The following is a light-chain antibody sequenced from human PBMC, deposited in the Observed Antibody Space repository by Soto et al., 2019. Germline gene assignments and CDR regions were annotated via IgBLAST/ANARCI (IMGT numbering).Light chain of an antibody. CDR3: SSYTSSSTPHV. J-gene: IGLJ1*01. CDR2: DVS. CDR1: SSDVGGYNY. V-gene: IGLV2-14*01. Sequence: QSVLTQPASVSGSPGQSITISCTGTSSDVGGYNYVSWYQQHPGKAPKLMVYDVSNRPSGVSNRFSGSKSGNTASLTISGLQAEDEADYYCSSYTSSSTPHVFGTGTKVTVL.